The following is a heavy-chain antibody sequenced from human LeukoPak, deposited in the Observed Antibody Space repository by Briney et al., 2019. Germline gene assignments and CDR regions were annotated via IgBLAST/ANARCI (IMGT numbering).Heavy chain of an antibody. J-gene: IGHJ6*03. Sequence: PGGSLRLSCAASGFTFSSYWMSWVRQAPGKGLEWVANIKKDGSEKYYVDSVKGRFTISRDNAKTSLYLQMNSLRAEDTAVYYCAKDRCSNGVDCYYYYMDVWGKGTTVTISS. CDR2: IKKDGSEK. D-gene: IGHD2-8*01. CDR1: GFTFSSYW. CDR3: AKDRCSNGVDCYYYYMDV. V-gene: IGHV3-7*01.